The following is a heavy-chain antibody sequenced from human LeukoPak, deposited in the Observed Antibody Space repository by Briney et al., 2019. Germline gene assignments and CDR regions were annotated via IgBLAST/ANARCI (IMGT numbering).Heavy chain of an antibody. CDR2: IYYSGSS. CDR1: GGSISSYY. V-gene: IGHV4-39*01. D-gene: IGHD5-18*01. Sequence: SETLSLTCTVSGGSISSYYWGWIHQSPGKGLEWIGSIYYSGSSSYNPSLQSRVSISVDTSKNHISLKVFSLTAADTALYYCARHVSGSAMMHYFDYWGQGNLVTVSS. CDR3: ARHVSGSAMMHYFDY. J-gene: IGHJ4*02.